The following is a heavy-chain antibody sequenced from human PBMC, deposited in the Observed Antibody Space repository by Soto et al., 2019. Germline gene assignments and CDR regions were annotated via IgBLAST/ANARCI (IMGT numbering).Heavy chain of an antibody. CDR3: ARHGLMVRGVFPNYYYYMDV. Sequence: SETLSLTCTVYGGSISSYYWSWIRQPPGKGLEWIGYIYYSGSTNYNPSLKSRVTISVDTSKNQFSLKLSSVTAADTAVYYCARHGLMVRGVFPNYYYYMDVWGKGTTVTVSS. CDR1: GGSISSYY. V-gene: IGHV4-59*08. D-gene: IGHD3-10*01. CDR2: IYYSGST. J-gene: IGHJ6*03.